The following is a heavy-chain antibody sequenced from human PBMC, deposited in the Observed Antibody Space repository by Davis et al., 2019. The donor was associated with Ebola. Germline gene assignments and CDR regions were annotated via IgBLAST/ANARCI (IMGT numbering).Heavy chain of an antibody. CDR2: IIPIFGTA. CDR1: GGTFSSYA. D-gene: IGHD3-9*01. V-gene: IGHV1-69*13. CDR3: ARPSSLRYFDLGGATIYGMDV. J-gene: IGHJ6*02. Sequence: SVKVSCKASGGTFSSYAISWVRQAPGQGLEWMGGIIPIFGTANYAQKFQGRVTITADESTSTAYMELSSLRSEDTAVYYCARPSSLRYFDLGGATIYGMDVWGQGTTVTVSS.